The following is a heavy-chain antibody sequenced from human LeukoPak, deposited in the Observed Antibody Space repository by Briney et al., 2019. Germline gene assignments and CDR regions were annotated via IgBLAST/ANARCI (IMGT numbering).Heavy chain of an antibody. V-gene: IGHV4-59*01. D-gene: IGHD6-6*01. Sequence: SETLSLTCTVSGGSISSYYWSWIRQPPGKGLEWIGFLYYSGSTNYNPSLKSRVTMSVGTSKNQFSLKLSSVTAADTAVYYCAREVIAAHNWFDPWGQGTLVTVSS. CDR2: LYYSGST. CDR1: GGSISSYY. J-gene: IGHJ5*02. CDR3: AREVIAAHNWFDP.